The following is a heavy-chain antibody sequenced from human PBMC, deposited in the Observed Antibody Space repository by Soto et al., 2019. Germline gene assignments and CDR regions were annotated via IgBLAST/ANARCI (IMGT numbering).Heavy chain of an antibody. CDR1: GFTFSSYS. CDR2: ISSSSSYI. V-gene: IGHV3-21*01. CDR3: ASVSTIFGVVMGMDV. D-gene: IGHD3-3*01. J-gene: IGHJ6*02. Sequence: GGSLRLSCAASGFTFSSYSMNWVRQAPGKGLEWVSSISSSSSYIYYADSVKGRFTISRDNAKNSLYLQMNSLRAEDTAVYYCASVSTIFGVVMGMDVWGQGTTVTVSS.